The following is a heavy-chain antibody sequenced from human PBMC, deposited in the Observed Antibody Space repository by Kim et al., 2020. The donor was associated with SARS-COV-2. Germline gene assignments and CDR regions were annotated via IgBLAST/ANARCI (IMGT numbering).Heavy chain of an antibody. V-gene: IGHV3-72*01. CDR2: ANSYTT. Sequence: ANSYTTEYAAYVKGRFTISRDDAKHSLYLQMNSLKTEDTAVYYCTNNGMDVWGQGTTVTVSS. J-gene: IGHJ6*02. CDR3: TNNGMDV.